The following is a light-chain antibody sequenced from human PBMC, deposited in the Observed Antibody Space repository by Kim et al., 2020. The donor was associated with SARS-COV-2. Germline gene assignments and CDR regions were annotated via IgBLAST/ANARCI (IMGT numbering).Light chain of an antibody. CDR3: QNYNSAPGT. J-gene: IGKJ1*01. Sequence: ASVGDIVTITCRASQDITNSLAWYQQKPGTIPNLLIYGASILQSGVPSRFSGSGSGTYFTLTIYGLQPEDVATYYCQNYNSAPGTFGQGTKVDIK. V-gene: IGKV1-27*01. CDR1: QDITNS. CDR2: GAS.